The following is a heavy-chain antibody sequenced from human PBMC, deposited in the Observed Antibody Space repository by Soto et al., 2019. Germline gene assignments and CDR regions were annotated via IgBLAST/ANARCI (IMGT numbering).Heavy chain of an antibody. CDR2: ISAYNGNT. Sequence: ASVKVSCKASGYTFTSYGISWVRRAPGQGLEWMGWISAYNGNTNYAQKLQGRVTMTTDTSTSTAYMELRSLRSDDTAVYYCARDRDTAMVTSWFDPWGQGTLVTVSS. CDR3: ARDRDTAMVTSWFDP. J-gene: IGHJ5*02. D-gene: IGHD5-18*01. V-gene: IGHV1-18*01. CDR1: GYTFTSYG.